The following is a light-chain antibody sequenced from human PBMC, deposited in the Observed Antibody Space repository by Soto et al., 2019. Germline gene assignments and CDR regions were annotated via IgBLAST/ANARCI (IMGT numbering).Light chain of an antibody. J-gene: IGLJ2*01. CDR2: SDP. CDR1: NIGIKS. Sequence: SYELTQPPSVSVAPGKTARISCGGNNIGIKSVHWYQRKPGQAPVLGIYSDPDHPSVIPERFSGSNSGNTATLTISRVEAGDEADYYCQVWDSSSAHVVFGGGTKLTVL. CDR3: QVWDSSSAHVV. V-gene: IGLV3-21*04.